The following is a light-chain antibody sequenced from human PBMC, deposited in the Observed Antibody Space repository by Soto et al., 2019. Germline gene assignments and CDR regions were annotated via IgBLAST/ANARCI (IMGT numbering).Light chain of an antibody. CDR3: TSYTSSSTHV. V-gene: IGLV2-14*01. CDR1: SSDIGGYDY. CDR2: GVT. J-gene: IGLJ1*01. Sequence: QSVLTQPRSVSGSPGQSVAISCTGTSSDIGGYDYVSWYQHHPGKAPKFIIYGVTNRPSGVSHRFSGSKSANTASLTISGLQAEDEADYYCTSYTSSSTHVFGTGTKV.